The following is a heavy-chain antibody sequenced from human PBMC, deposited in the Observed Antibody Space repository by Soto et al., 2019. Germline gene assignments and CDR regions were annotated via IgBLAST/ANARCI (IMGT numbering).Heavy chain of an antibody. J-gene: IGHJ6*02. D-gene: IGHD3-10*01. CDR3: ARGSPAYYGMDV. V-gene: IGHV4-30-4*02. Sequence: LPEPLSLTCTVSGGSISSGDYFWSWIRQPPGKGLEWIGYIYYSGSTYYDPSLKSRVTISVDTSKNQFSLKLSSVTAADTAVYYCARGSPAYYGMDVWGQGTTVTVSS. CDR1: GGSISSGDYF. CDR2: IYYSGST.